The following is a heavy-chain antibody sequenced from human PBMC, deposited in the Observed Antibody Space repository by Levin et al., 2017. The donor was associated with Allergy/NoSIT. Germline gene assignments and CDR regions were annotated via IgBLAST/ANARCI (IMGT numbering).Heavy chain of an antibody. V-gene: IGHV3-49*03. D-gene: IGHD6-19*01. CDR1: GFTFGDYA. CDR3: TRHSGAQWLVSAVDY. J-gene: IGHJ4*02. Sequence: SCTASGFTFGDYAMSWFRQAPGKGLEWVGFIRSKAYGGTTEYAASVKGRFTISRDDSKSIAYLQMNSLKTEDTAVYYCTRHSGAQWLVSAVDYWGQGTLVTVSS. CDR2: IRSKAYGGTT.